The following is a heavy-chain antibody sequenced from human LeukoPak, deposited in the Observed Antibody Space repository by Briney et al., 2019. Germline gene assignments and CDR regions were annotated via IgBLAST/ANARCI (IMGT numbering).Heavy chain of an antibody. Sequence: GGSLRLSCAASGFTFSDYYMSWIRQAPGKGLEWVSYISSSGSTIYYADSVKGRFTISRGNAKNSLYLQMNSLRAEDTAVYYCARDNLYDSSGYYPHFDYWGQGTLVTVSS. J-gene: IGHJ4*02. CDR3: ARDNLYDSSGYYPHFDY. D-gene: IGHD3-22*01. CDR2: ISSSGSTI. V-gene: IGHV3-11*01. CDR1: GFTFSDYY.